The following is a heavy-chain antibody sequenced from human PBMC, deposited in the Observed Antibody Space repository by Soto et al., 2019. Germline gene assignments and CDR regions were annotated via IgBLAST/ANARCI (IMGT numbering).Heavy chain of an antibody. D-gene: IGHD2-2*01. CDR1: GFTFSSYS. Sequence: HPGGSLRLSCSASGFTFSSYSMNWVRQAPGKGLEWVSYISSSSSTIYYADSVKGRFTISRDNAKNSLYLQMNSLRAEDTAVYYCARGRPKWVVPAAPPTTLGDYWGQGTLVTVSS. J-gene: IGHJ4*02. CDR2: ISSSSSTI. V-gene: IGHV3-48*01. CDR3: ARGRPKWVVPAAPPTTLGDY.